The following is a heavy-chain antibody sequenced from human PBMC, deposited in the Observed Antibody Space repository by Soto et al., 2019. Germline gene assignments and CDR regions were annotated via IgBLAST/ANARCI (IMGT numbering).Heavy chain of an antibody. J-gene: IGHJ6*02. V-gene: IGHV3-23*01. CDR1: GFTFSGYA. Sequence: GGSLRLSCAASGFTFSGYAMTWVRQAPGKGLEWVSSITGSGTSTYYADSVKARFIISRDNSKNTGSLQLNSLRADDTAVYYCGKSPDFYYHTMDVWGQGTPVTVSS. CDR3: GKSPDFYYHTMDV. CDR2: ITGSGTST.